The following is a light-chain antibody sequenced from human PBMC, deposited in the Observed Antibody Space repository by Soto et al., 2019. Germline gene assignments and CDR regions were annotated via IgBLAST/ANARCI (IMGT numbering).Light chain of an antibody. CDR2: AAS. V-gene: IGKV1-39*01. Sequence: DIQMTQSPSSLSASLGDRVTITCRASQSISTYLNWYQQKPGKAPKLLIYAASSLQSGVPSRFSGSGSWTDFTLTISSLQPEDFATYFCQESYSTPYTFGLGTKVDIK. J-gene: IGKJ2*01. CDR3: QESYSTPYT. CDR1: QSISTY.